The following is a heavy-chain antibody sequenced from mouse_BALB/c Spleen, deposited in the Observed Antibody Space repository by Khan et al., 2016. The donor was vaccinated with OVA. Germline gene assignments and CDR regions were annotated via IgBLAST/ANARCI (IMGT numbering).Heavy chain of an antibody. D-gene: IGHD1-1*01. Sequence: EVKLLESGPGLVKPSQSLSITCTVTGYSITSNYAWNWIRQFPGNKLEWMGYISYSGSTTYNPSLKSRISITRDTSKKQFFLRLKSVTTEDTATYYCARGNYYGYYFDYWGQGTSLTVSS. CDR3: ARGNYYGYYFDY. CDR2: ISYSGST. CDR1: GYSITSNYA. V-gene: IGHV3-2*02. J-gene: IGHJ2*02.